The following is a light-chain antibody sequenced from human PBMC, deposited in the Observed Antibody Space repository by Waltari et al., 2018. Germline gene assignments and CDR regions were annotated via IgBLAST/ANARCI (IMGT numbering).Light chain of an antibody. CDR1: QSISSS. Sequence: IQMTQSPSSLSASVGDRVTITCRASQSISSSLNWYQQIPGKAPKLRIYVASNLQSGVPSRFSGSGSGTDFSLTISSLQPEDFATYSCQQSYTTPYTFGQGTKLEI. V-gene: IGKV1-39*01. CDR3: QQSYTTPYT. J-gene: IGKJ2*01. CDR2: VAS.